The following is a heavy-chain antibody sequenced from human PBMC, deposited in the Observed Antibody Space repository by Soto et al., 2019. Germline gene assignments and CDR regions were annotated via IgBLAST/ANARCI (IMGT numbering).Heavy chain of an antibody. CDR1: GYTFTGYY. V-gene: IGHV1-2*04. D-gene: IGHD3-3*01. CDR3: ARSAYYDFWSGYLNWFDP. CDR2: INPNSGGT. Sequence: GASVTVSCKASGYTFTGYYMHWVRQAPGQGLEWMGWINPNSGGTNYAQKFQGWVTMTRDTSISTAYMELSRLRSDDTAVYYCARSAYYDFWSGYLNWFDPWGQGTLVTVSS. J-gene: IGHJ5*02.